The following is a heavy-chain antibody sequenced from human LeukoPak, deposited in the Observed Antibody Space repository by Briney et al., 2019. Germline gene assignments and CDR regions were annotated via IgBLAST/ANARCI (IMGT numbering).Heavy chain of an antibody. CDR2: IQEDGSNK. Sequence: PGGSLRLSCAASGFTLSYYWMSWVRQAPGKGLEWVANIQEDGSNKYYVGSVKGRFTISRDNAKNSVYLQMNSLRAEDTAVYYCARGARGTRAAFDIWGQGTVVTVS. CDR3: ARGARGTRAAFDI. J-gene: IGHJ3*02. CDR1: GFTLSYYW. D-gene: IGHD1-1*01. V-gene: IGHV3-7*01.